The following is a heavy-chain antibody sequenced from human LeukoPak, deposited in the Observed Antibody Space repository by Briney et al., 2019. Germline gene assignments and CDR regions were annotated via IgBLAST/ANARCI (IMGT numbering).Heavy chain of an antibody. V-gene: IGHV4-39*07. CDR2: ISYSGST. Sequence: SETLSLTCTVSGGSISSSSYYWGWIRQPPGKGLEWIGSISYSGSTHYNSSLKSRVTISVDTSRKQFSLKLSSVTAADTAVYYCASSWPYDYYGMDVWGQGTTVTVSS. CDR3: ASSWPYDYYGMDV. CDR1: GGSISSSSYY. J-gene: IGHJ6*02. D-gene: IGHD6-13*01.